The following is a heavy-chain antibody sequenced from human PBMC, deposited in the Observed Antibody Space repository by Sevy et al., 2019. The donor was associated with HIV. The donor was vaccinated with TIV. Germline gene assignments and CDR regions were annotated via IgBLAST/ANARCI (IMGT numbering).Heavy chain of an antibody. J-gene: IGHJ5*02. CDR2: MYHSGRT. V-gene: IGHV4-38-2*02. CDR1: GDSISSAYY. CDR3: ARDQADYGDNIYYWFDP. Sequence: SETLSLTCTVSGDSISSAYYWGWIRQPPGKGLEWIGSMYHSGRTYYNPSLKSRVTISVDTSKNQSSLKLSSVTAADTARYYCARDQADYGDNIYYWFDPWGQGTLVTVSS. D-gene: IGHD4-17*01.